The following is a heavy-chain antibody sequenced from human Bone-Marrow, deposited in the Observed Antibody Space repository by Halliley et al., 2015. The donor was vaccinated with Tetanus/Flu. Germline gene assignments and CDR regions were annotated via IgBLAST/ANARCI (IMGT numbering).Heavy chain of an antibody. D-gene: IGHD5-12*01. CDR1: GFTFSTYW. CDR2: IKEDGSQT. J-gene: IGHJ4*02. V-gene: IGHV3-7*01. CDR3: ARRGAYVRAFFDY. Sequence: SLRLSCAASGFTFSTYWMSWVRQAPGQGLEWVANIKEDGSQTYSLDSVKGRFTFSRDNAKSSLYLQLNSLRAEDTAVYYCARRGAYVRAFFDYWGQGTLVTVSS.